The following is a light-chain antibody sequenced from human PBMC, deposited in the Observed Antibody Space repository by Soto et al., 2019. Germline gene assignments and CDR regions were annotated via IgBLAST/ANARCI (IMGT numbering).Light chain of an antibody. CDR1: KDISTS. J-gene: IGKJ1*01. CDR3: QQADSFPWT. V-gene: IGKV1D-12*01. CDR2: SAS. Sequence: QVTQSPSSVSASVGDRVTITCQTSKDISTSVAWYQQKPGKAPNLLIYSASALHRGVPLRFSGSGSGADFTLTVSSLQPEDSATYYCQQADSFPWTFGQGTKVDIK.